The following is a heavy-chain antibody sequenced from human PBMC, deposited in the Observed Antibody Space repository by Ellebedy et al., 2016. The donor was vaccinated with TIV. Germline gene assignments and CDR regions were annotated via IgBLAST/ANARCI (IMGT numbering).Heavy chain of an antibody. J-gene: IGHJ4*02. CDR3: AREIRGRYSYGYLVDY. Sequence: MPSETLSLTCTVSGGSISSSSYYWGWIRQPPGKGLEWIGEINHSGSTNYNPSLKSRVTISVDTSKNQFSLKLSSVTAADTAVYYCAREIRGRYSYGYLVDYWGQGTLVTVSS. CDR1: GGSISSSSYY. V-gene: IGHV4-39*07. CDR2: INHSGST. D-gene: IGHD5-18*01.